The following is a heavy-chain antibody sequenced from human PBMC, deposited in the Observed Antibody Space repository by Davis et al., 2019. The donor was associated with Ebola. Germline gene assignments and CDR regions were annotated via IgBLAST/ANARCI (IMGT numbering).Heavy chain of an antibody. Sequence: SVKVSCKTSGGTFSSYAITWVRQAPGQGLEWMGGIVPIFGSANYAQKFQGRVTITRDTSASTAYMELSSLRSEDTAVYYCARLRYLSGMDVWGQGTTVTVSS. V-gene: IGHV1-69*05. D-gene: IGHD3-9*01. CDR2: IVPIFGSA. CDR1: GGTFSSYA. CDR3: ARLRYLSGMDV. J-gene: IGHJ6*02.